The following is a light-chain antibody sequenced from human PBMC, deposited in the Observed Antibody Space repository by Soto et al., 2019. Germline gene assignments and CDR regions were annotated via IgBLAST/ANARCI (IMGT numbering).Light chain of an antibody. CDR1: QSVSSSY. Sequence: EIVLTQSPGTLSLSPGERATLSCRASQSVSSSYLAWYQQKPGQAPRLLIYDASTRATGIPVRISGSGSGTDFTLTISRLEPEDFAVYYCQQYGSSPWTFGQGTRVEIK. CDR2: DAS. CDR3: QQYGSSPWT. J-gene: IGKJ1*01. V-gene: IGKV3-20*01.